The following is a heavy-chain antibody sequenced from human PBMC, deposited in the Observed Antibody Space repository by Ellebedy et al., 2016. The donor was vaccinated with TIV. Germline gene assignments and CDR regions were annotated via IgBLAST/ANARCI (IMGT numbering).Heavy chain of an antibody. CDR2: IRYDVSFK. D-gene: IGHD6-19*01. J-gene: IGHJ4*02. V-gene: IGHV3-30*02. CDR1: GFTFNTYG. Sequence: PGGSLRLSCAASGFTFNTYGMHWVRQAPGKGLEWVAFIRYDVSFKDYADSVKGRFTISRDNSKNALYLQMNSLRTEDTAVFYCAKDGQWLVRGAIDSWGQGTLVAVSS. CDR3: AKDGQWLVRGAIDS.